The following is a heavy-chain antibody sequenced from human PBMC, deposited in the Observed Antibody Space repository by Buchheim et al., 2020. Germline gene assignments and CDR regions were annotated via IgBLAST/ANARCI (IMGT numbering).Heavy chain of an antibody. CDR1: GFTFSDYG. V-gene: IGHV3-23*01. Sequence: EVQLLESGGGLVQPGGSLRLSCAASGFTFSDYGLGWVRQTPGKGLEWVSTFPAGGATYYTGSVKGRFTISRDNSKNTPSLQMSSLRVEDTAVYYCVKGPALRLIDYWGQGT. CDR3: VKGPALRLIDY. J-gene: IGHJ4*02. D-gene: IGHD3-16*01. CDR2: FPAGGAT.